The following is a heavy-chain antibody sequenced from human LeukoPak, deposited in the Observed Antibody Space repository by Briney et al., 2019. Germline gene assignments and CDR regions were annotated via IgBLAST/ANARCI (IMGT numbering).Heavy chain of an antibody. CDR1: GGSISSSSYY. Sequence: KPSETLSLTCTVSGGSISSSSYYWGWIRQPPGTGLEWIGSIYYSGSTYYNPSLKSRVTISVDTSKNQFSLKLSSVTAADTAVYYCARPSWGYSLAFDIWGQGTMLTVSS. CDR2: IYYSGST. CDR3: ARPSWGYSLAFDI. J-gene: IGHJ3*02. V-gene: IGHV4-39*01. D-gene: IGHD5-18*01.